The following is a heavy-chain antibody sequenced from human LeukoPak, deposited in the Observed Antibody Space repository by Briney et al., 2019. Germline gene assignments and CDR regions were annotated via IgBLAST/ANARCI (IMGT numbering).Heavy chain of an antibody. V-gene: IGHV1-69*06. CDR1: GGTFSSYA. CDR2: IIPIFGTA. CDR3: ANGKYYDFWSGYYTYYYYYMDV. J-gene: IGHJ6*03. D-gene: IGHD3-3*01. Sequence: SVKVSCKASGGTFSSYAISWVRQAPGQGLEWMGGIIPIFGTANYAQKFQGRVTITADKSTSTAYMELSSLRSEDTAVYYCANGKYYDFWSGYYTYYYYYMDVWGKGTTVTVSS.